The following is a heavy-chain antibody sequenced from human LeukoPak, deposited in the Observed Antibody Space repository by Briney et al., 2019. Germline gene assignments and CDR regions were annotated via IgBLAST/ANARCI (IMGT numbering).Heavy chain of an antibody. Sequence: GGSLRLSCAASAFSFSTHAMYWVRQAPWKGLESVSAISAGGDNTYYADSVKGRFTISRDNSKKMLYLQMNSLRAEDTAVYYCAKVHGEFDPWGQGTLVTVSS. V-gene: IGHV3-23*01. J-gene: IGHJ5*02. CDR2: ISAGGDNT. D-gene: IGHD4-17*01. CDR1: AFSFSTHA. CDR3: AKVHGEFDP.